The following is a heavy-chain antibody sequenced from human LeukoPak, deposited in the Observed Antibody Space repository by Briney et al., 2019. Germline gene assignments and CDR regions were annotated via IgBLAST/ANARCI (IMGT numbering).Heavy chain of an antibody. Sequence: GGSLRLSCAASGFTFSSYAMSWVRQAPGKGLEWVSTISDSGGGTYFADSVKGRFTISRDNSKNTLYLQMNSLEAEATAIYYCAKAGGSGGMDVWGQGTTVTVSS. V-gene: IGHV3-23*01. CDR2: ISDSGGGT. CDR3: AKAGGSGGMDV. J-gene: IGHJ6*02. D-gene: IGHD3-10*01. CDR1: GFTFSSYA.